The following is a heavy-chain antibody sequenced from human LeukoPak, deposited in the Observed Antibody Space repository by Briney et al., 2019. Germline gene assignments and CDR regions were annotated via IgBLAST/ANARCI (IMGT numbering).Heavy chain of an antibody. Sequence: SETLSLTCTVSGGSISSSSYYWGWIRQPPGKGLEWIGSIYYSGSTYYNPSLKSRGTISVDTSKNQFSLKLSSVTAADTAVYYCARRLWFGELGVFDYWGQGTLVTVSS. CDR3: ARRLWFGELGVFDY. CDR1: GGSISSSSYY. D-gene: IGHD3-10*01. J-gene: IGHJ4*02. CDR2: IYYSGST. V-gene: IGHV4-39*01.